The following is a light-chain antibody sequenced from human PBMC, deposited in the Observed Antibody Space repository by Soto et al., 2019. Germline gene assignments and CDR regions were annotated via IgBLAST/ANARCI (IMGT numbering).Light chain of an antibody. CDR3: QQYNNWPPKYT. Sequence: EIVMTQSPATLSVSPGERATLSCRASQSVSSNLAWYQQKSGQPPRLLIYEASTRATGIPARFSGSESGTEFTLTINSLQSEDSAAYYCQQYNNWPPKYTFGQGTKLEIK. V-gene: IGKV3-15*01. CDR1: QSVSSN. CDR2: EAS. J-gene: IGKJ2*01.